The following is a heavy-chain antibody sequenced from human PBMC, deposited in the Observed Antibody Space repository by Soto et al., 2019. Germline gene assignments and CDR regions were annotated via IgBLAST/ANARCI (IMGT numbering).Heavy chain of an antibody. Sequence: GESLKISCKGSGYSFTSYWISWVRQMPGKGLEWMGRIDPSDSYTNYSPSFQGHVTISADKSISTAYLQWSSLKASDTAMYYCARHRTSEDIVVVPEPDYYYYYYGMDVWGQGTTVTVSS. CDR2: IDPSDSYT. CDR3: ARHRTSEDIVVVPEPDYYYYYYGMDV. J-gene: IGHJ6*02. CDR1: GYSFTSYW. V-gene: IGHV5-10-1*01. D-gene: IGHD2-2*01.